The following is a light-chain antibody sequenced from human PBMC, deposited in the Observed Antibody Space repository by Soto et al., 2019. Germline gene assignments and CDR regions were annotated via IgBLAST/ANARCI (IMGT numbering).Light chain of an antibody. V-gene: IGLV1-44*01. J-gene: IGLJ1*01. CDR1: SSNIGSNT. CDR2: SDN. CDR3: AAWDDSLNGYYV. Sequence: QAVVTQPPSASGTPGQRVTISCSGSSSNIGSNTVHWYQQLPGTAPKLLMYSDNQRPSGVPDRFSGSKSGTSASLAISGLQSEDEADYYCAAWDDSLNGYYVFGTGTKLTVL.